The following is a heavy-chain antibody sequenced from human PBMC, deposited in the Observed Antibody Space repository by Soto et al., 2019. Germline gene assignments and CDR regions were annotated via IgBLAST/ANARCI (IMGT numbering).Heavy chain of an antibody. CDR2: IFYSGST. J-gene: IGHJ4*02. D-gene: IGHD2-15*01. Sequence: QLQLQESGPGLVKPSETLSLTCTVSGGSVSGNYYWGWIRQPPGKGLEWIGSIFYSGSTYYNPSLQSRITISVDTSKNQFSLRLSSVTAADTAVYYCARHGWFGSSALSYYFDYWGQGTLVTVSS. CDR3: ARHGWFGSSALSYYFDY. CDR1: GGSVSGNYY. V-gene: IGHV4-39*01.